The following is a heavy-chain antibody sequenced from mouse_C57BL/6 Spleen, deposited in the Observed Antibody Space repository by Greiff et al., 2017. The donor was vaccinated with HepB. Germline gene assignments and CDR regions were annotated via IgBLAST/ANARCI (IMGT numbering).Heavy chain of an antibody. CDR1: GYTFTSYW. CDR3: ARSGGNYLYYYAMDY. V-gene: IGHV1-53*01. Sequence: QVQLQQPGTELVKPGASVKLSCKASGYTFTSYWMHWVKQRPGQGLEWIGNINPSNGGTNYNEKFKSKATLTVDKSSSTAYMQLSSLTSEDSAVYDCARSGGNYLYYYAMDYWGQGTSVTVSS. J-gene: IGHJ4*01. CDR2: INPSNGGT. D-gene: IGHD2-1*01.